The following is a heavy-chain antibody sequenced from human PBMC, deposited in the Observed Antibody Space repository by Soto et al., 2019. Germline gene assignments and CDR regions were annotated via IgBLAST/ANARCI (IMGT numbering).Heavy chain of an antibody. CDR3: ARLSLAVTTHHYYGMDV. CDR1: GYSFTSYW. Sequence: GESLKISCKGSGYSFTSYWIGWVRQMPGKGLEWMGIIYPGDSDTRYSPSFQGQVTISADKSISTAYLQWSSLKASDTAMYYCARLSLAVTTHHYYGMDVWGQGTTVTVSS. J-gene: IGHJ6*02. D-gene: IGHD4-4*01. V-gene: IGHV5-51*01. CDR2: IYPGDSDT.